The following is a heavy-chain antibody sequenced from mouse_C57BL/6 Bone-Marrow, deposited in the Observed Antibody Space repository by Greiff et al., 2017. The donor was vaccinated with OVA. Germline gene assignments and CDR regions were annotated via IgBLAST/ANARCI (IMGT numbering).Heavy chain of an antibody. Sequence: QVQLQQPGAELVRPGSSVKLSCKASGYTFTSYWMHWVKQRPIQGLEWIGNIDPSDSETQYNQKFKDKATLTVDKSSSTAYMQLSSLTSEDSAVYYCARVLYGNPCFDVWGTGTTVTVSS. CDR3: ARVLYGNPCFDV. CDR2: IDPSDSET. J-gene: IGHJ1*03. V-gene: IGHV1-52*01. CDR1: GYTFTSYW. D-gene: IGHD2-1*01.